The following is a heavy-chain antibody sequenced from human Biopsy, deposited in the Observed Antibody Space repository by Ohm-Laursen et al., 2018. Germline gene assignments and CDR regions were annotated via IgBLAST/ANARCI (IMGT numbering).Heavy chain of an antibody. CDR3: ARGSPRRVSIFEASIYWFDT. Sequence: GSSVKVSCKASGYSFNTYDVNWVRQARGQGLEWMGWMIPNSGKTGYAQRFQGRVTLTMNTSIGTAYMELSGLRSEDTAVYYCARGSPRRVSIFEASIYWFDTWGQGTLVTVSS. CDR1: GYSFNTYD. J-gene: IGHJ5*02. CDR2: MIPNSGKT. V-gene: IGHV1-8*01. D-gene: IGHD6-6*01.